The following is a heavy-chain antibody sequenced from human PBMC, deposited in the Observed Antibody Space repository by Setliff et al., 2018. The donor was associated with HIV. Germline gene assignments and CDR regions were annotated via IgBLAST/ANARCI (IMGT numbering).Heavy chain of an antibody. V-gene: IGHV1-69*11. Sequence: GASVKVSCKASGGHFTNYAISWVRQATGQGLESVGRILPLLNSPNFAQRFEGRVTLTADETTRTVYMDLPSLRPDGTAVYYCAILGRRYCNHHTASCYERAGGDSDLKTSGYWVPRTLVTVSS. CDR3: AILGRRYCNHHTASCYERAGGDSDLKTSGY. D-gene: IGHD2-15*01. CDR1: GGHFTNYA. J-gene: IGHJ4*02. CDR2: ILPLLNSP.